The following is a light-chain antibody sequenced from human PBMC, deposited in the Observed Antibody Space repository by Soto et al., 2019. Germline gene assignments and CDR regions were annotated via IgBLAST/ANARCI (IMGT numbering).Light chain of an antibody. Sequence: SVLTQPASVSGSPGQSITISCTVTGSDVRTYNLVSWYQQHPGKVPKLIIYEASKRPSGVSNRFSGSQPGNTASLTVSGLQVEDEAEYFCFSFTTTSTHVFGTGTKVTVL. CDR1: GSDVRTYNL. CDR3: FSFTTTSTHV. V-gene: IGLV2-14*02. CDR2: EAS. J-gene: IGLJ1*01.